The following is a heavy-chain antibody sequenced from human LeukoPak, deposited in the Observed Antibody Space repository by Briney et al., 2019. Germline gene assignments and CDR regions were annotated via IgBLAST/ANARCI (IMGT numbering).Heavy chain of an antibody. CDR2: INHSGST. V-gene: IGHV4-34*01. CDR3: ARSLVGGSGTYDY. CDR1: GFTFSSYS. J-gene: IGHJ4*02. Sequence: GSLRLSCAASGFTFSSYSMNWVRQPPGKGLEWIGEINHSGSTNYNPSLKSRVTISVDTSKNQFSLKLSSVTAADTAVYYCARSLVGGSGTYDYWGQGALVTVSS. D-gene: IGHD1-26*01.